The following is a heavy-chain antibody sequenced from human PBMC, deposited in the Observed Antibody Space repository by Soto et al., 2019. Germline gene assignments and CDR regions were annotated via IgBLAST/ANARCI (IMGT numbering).Heavy chain of an antibody. V-gene: IGHV3-30*18. CDR2: ISYDGSNK. J-gene: IGHJ4*02. Sequence: GGSLRLSCAASGFTFSSYGMHWVRQAPGKGLEWVAVISYDGSNKYYADSVKGRFTISRDNSKNTLYLQMNSLRAEDTAVYYCAKEIGWLVGLGVFDYWGQGTLVTVSS. CDR1: GFTFSSYG. D-gene: IGHD6-19*01. CDR3: AKEIGWLVGLGVFDY.